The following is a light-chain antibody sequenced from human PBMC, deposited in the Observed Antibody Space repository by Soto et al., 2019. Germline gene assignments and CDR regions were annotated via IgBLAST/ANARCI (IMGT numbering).Light chain of an antibody. CDR3: QQRSKWPLT. CDR2: DAS. CDR1: QSINNY. Sequence: EIVLTQSPATLSLSPGDRATLSCRASQSINNYLAWYQQRPGQVPRLLISDASNRATGIPARFSGSGSGTVFPLTISSLEPDDFAVYFCQQRSKWPLTFGGGTKVEIK. J-gene: IGKJ4*01. V-gene: IGKV3-11*01.